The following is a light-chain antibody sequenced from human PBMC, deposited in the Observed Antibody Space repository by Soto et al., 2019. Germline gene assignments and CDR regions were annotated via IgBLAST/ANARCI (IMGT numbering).Light chain of an antibody. V-gene: IGKV2-30*01. J-gene: IGKJ1*01. Sequence: DVVMTQSPLSLPVTLGQPASISCRSSQGLVYSNGKTYLNWIQQRPGQAPRRLIYEISNRDSGVTDRFSGSGSGTDFTLKISRVEAEDVGVYYCMQGTHWPWTFGQGTKVEIK. CDR2: EIS. CDR1: QGLVYSNGKTY. CDR3: MQGTHWPWT.